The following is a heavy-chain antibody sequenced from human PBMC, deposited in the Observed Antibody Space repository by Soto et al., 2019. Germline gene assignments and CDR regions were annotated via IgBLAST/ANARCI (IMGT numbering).Heavy chain of an antibody. CDR1: GHTFHSYA. CDR2: ISGSGGST. D-gene: IGHD2-2*01. V-gene: IGHV3-23*01. CDR3: AKVSRRIGVGAAALY. J-gene: IGHJ4*02. Sequence: EVQLLESGGGLVQPGGSLRLSCVASGHTFHSYAMSWVRQAPGKGLEWVSGISGSGGSTYYADSVRGRFTISRDDSKNTLYLQMKRRRAEDTAVYYCAKVSRRIGVGAAALYWGQGTLVTVSS.